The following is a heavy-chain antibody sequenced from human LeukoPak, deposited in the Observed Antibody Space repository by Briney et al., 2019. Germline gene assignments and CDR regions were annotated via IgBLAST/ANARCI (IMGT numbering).Heavy chain of an antibody. CDR1: GFTFSSYA. J-gene: IGHJ5*02. Sequence: PGGSLRLSCAASGFTFSSYAMSWVRQAPGKGLEWVSAISGSGGSTYYADSVKGRFTISRDNSKNTLYLQMNSLRAEDTAVYYCAKVKGLSLEWELVSWGQGTLVTVSS. CDR2: ISGSGGST. CDR3: AKVKGLSLEWELVS. D-gene: IGHD1-26*01. V-gene: IGHV3-23*01.